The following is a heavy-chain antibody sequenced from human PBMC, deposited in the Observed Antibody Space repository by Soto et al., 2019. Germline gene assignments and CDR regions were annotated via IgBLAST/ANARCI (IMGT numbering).Heavy chain of an antibody. J-gene: IGHJ4*02. CDR2: ISYDGSNK. V-gene: IGHV3-30*18. CDR1: GFTFSSYG. Sequence: QVQLVESGGGVVQPGRSLRLSCAASGFTFSSYGMHWVRQALGKGLEWVAVISYDGSNKYYADSVKGRFTISRDNSKNTLFLQMNSLRAEDTAVYYCAKSATVNSYGSDWGQGTLVTVSS. D-gene: IGHD5-18*01. CDR3: AKSATVNSYGSD.